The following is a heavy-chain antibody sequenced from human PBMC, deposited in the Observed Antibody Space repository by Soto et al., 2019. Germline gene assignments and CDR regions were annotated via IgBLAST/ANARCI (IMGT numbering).Heavy chain of an antibody. CDR1: GYTFTSYG. CDR3: ASCDYYYSSGYYYSVDY. J-gene: IGHJ4*02. V-gene: IGHV1-18*01. D-gene: IGHD3-22*01. CDR2: ISAYNGNT. Sequence: QVQLVQSGAEVKKPGASVKVSCKASGYTFTSYGISWVRQAPGQGLEWMGWISAYNGNTNYAQKLQGRVTMTTDTSTSTAYMELRSLRSDDTAVYYCASCDYYYSSGYYYSVDYWGQGTLVTVSS.